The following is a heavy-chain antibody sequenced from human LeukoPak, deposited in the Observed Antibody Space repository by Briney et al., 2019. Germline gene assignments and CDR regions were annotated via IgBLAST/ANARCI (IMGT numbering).Heavy chain of an antibody. J-gene: IGHJ6*02. CDR1: GYSFTSYC. CDR3: ARRIASTAPDYYYYYGMDV. D-gene: IGHD5-18*01. Sequence: GESLKISCKGSGYSFTSYCIGWVRQMPGKGLEWMGIIYPGDSDTRYSPSFQGQVTISADKSISTAYLQWSSLKASDTAMYYCARRIASTAPDYYYYYGMDVWGQGTTVTVSS. CDR2: IYPGDSDT. V-gene: IGHV5-51*01.